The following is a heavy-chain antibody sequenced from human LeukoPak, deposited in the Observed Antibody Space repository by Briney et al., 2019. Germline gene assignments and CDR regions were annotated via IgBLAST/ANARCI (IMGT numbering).Heavy chain of an antibody. CDR2: ISGSGGTT. CDR3: AKGPLTSRESHYNLDY. V-gene: IGHV3-23*01. J-gene: IGHJ4*02. D-gene: IGHD1-26*01. CDR1: GFAFSSYA. Sequence: GGSLRLSCAASGFAFSSYAMSWVRQAPGKGLEWVSAISGSGGTTYYADSVKGRFTISRDNSKYTVHLQMNSLRVEDTAVYYCAKGPLTSRESHYNLDYWGQGILVTASS.